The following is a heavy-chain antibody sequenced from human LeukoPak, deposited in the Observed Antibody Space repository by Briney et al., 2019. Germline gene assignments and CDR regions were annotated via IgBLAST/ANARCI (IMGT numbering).Heavy chain of an antibody. CDR2: VKYDGSTT. V-gene: IGHV3-74*01. J-gene: IGHJ4*02. CDR1: GFTFSAYW. D-gene: IGHD3-9*01. CDR3: ARDLDWLLFDY. Sequence: GSLRLSCAASGFTFSAYWMHWVRQAPGKGLVWVSRVKYDGSTTTYADSVKGRFTISRDNAKNILYLQMNSLRVEDTAVYYCARDLDWLLFDYWGQGTLVTVSS.